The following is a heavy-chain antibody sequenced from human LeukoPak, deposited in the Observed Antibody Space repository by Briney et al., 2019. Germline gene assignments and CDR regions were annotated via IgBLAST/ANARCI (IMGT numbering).Heavy chain of an antibody. CDR2: INPNSGGT. V-gene: IGHV1-2*02. CDR3: ARDKGWWLPHPLYYFDY. Sequence: GASVKVSCKASGYTFTGYYMHWVRQAPGQGLEWMGWINPNSGGTNYAQKFQGRVTMTRDTSISTAYMELSRLRSDDTAVYYCARDKGWWLPHPLYYFDYWGQGTLVTVSS. CDR1: GYTFTGYY. J-gene: IGHJ4*02. D-gene: IGHD5-12*01.